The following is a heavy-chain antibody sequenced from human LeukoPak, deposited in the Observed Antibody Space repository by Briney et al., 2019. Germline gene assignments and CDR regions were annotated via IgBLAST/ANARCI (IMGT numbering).Heavy chain of an antibody. CDR2: INPNSGGT. CDR3: ARSRVYCTNGVCPPYYYYMDV. CDR1: GYTFTGYY. J-gene: IGHJ6*03. D-gene: IGHD2-8*01. Sequence: ASVKVSCKASGYTFTGYYMHWVRQAPGQGLEWMGWINPNSGGTNYAQKFQGRVTMTRDTSISTAYMELSSLRSEDTAVYYCARSRVYCTNGVCPPYYYYMDVWGKGTTVTVSS. V-gene: IGHV1-2*02.